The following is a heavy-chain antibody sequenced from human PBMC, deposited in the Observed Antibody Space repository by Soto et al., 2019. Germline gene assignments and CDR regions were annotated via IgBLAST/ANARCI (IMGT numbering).Heavy chain of an antibody. D-gene: IGHD2-15*01. CDR1: GGSFSGYY. CDR3: ARGGRYCSGGSCYSGDYYYYYMDV. V-gene: IGHV4-34*01. Sequence: PSETLSLTCAVYGGSFSGYYWSWIRQPPGKGLEWIGEINHSGSTNYNLSLKSRVTISVDTSKNQFSLKLSSVTAADTAVYYCARGGRYCSGGSCYSGDYYYYYMDVWCKGTTVT. CDR2: INHSGST. J-gene: IGHJ6*03.